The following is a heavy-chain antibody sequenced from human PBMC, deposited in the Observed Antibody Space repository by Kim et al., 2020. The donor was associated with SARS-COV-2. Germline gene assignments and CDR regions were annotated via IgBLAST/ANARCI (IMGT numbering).Heavy chain of an antibody. V-gene: IGHV3-33*01. CDR3: ARENYYDSSGSDY. CDR1: GFTFSSYG. Sequence: GGSLRLSCAASGFTFSSYGMHWVRQAPGKGLEWVAVIWYDGSNKYYADSVKGRFTISRDNSKNTLYLQMNSLRAEDTAVYYCARENYYDSSGSDYWGQGTLVTVSS. J-gene: IGHJ4*02. D-gene: IGHD3-22*01. CDR2: IWYDGSNK.